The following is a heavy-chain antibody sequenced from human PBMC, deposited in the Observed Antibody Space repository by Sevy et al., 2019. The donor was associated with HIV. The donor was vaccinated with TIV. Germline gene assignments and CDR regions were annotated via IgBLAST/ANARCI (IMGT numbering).Heavy chain of an antibody. V-gene: IGHV3-21*01. D-gene: IGHD4-17*01. CDR1: GFTFSSYS. CDR3: ARRPVTTVGFDY. Sequence: GGSLRLSCAASGFTFSSYSMNWVRQAPGKGLEWVSSISSSSSYIYYADSVKGRFTISRDNAKNSLYLQMNSLGAEDTAVYYCARRPVTTVGFDYWGQGTLVTVSS. J-gene: IGHJ4*02. CDR2: ISSSSSYI.